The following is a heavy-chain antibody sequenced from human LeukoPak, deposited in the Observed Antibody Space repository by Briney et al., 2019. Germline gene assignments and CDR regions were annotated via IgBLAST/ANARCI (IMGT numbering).Heavy chain of an antibody. CDR1: GGSISSGGYS. CDR3: AREVGYCSGGSCYSYFDY. D-gene: IGHD2-15*01. J-gene: IGHJ4*02. CDR2: IYHGGAT. Sequence: SETLSLTCAVSGGSISSGGYSWSWIRQPPGKGLEWIGYIYHGGATYYNPSLKSRVTVSVDRSKNQFSLKLSSVTAADTAVYYCAREVGYCSGGSCYSYFDYWGQGTLVTVSS. V-gene: IGHV4-30-2*01.